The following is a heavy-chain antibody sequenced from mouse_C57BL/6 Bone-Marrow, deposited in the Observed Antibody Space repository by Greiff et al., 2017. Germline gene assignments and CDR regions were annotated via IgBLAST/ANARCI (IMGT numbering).Heavy chain of an antibody. V-gene: IGHV1-55*01. J-gene: IGHJ3*01. D-gene: IGHD1-1*01. CDR2: IYPGSGST. CDR3: ATSLYYGSSWGFAY. CDR1: GYTFTSYW. Sequence: QVQLQQPGAELVKPGASVKMSCKASGYTFTSYWITWVKQRPGQGLEWIGDIYPGSGSTNYNEKFKSKATLTVDTSSSTAYMQLSSLTSEDSTVYYCATSLYYGSSWGFAYWGQGTLVTVSA.